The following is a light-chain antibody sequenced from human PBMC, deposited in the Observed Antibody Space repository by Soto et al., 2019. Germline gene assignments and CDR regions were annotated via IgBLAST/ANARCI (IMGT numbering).Light chain of an antibody. V-gene: IGKV3-20*01. Sequence: EIVLTQSPGTLSLSPGERATLSCRASQSVNSNSLAWYQQKPAQAPRLLIYGTSTRATGIPDRFSGSGSGTDFTLTISRLEAEDFAVYYCQQYGSMYIFGQGTKLEIK. J-gene: IGKJ2*01. CDR1: QSVNSNS. CDR3: QQYGSMYI. CDR2: GTS.